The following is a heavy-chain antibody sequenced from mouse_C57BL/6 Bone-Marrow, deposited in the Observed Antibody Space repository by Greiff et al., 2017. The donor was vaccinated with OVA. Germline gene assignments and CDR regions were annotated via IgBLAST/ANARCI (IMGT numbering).Heavy chain of an antibody. J-gene: IGHJ1*03. CDR1: GYTFTSYW. V-gene: IGHV1-69*01. CDR2: IDPSDSYT. D-gene: IGHD1-1*01. CDR3: ARAFITTAFDV. Sequence: QVQLQQPGAELVMPGASVKLSCKASGYTFTSYWMHWVKQRPGQGLEWIGEIDPSDSYTNYTQKFKGKSTLTVDKSSSTAYMQLSSLTSEDSAVYYCARAFITTAFDVGGTGTTVTVSS.